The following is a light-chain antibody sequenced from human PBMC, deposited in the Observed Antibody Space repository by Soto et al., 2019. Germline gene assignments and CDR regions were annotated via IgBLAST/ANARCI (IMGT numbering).Light chain of an antibody. CDR1: QSISSY. CDR2: AAS. J-gene: IGKJ1*01. Sequence: DIQMTQSPSSLSASVGDRFTITCRASQSISSYLNWYQQKPGKXPKXXIYAASSLQSGVPSRFSGSGSGTDLTITISSLQPEDFETYYCQQSYSTPQTFGQGTKVDIK. CDR3: QQSYSTPQT. V-gene: IGKV1-39*01.